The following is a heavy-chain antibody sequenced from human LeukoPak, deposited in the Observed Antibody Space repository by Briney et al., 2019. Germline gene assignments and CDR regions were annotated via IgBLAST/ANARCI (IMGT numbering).Heavy chain of an antibody. D-gene: IGHD6-19*01. CDR3: AKDLLAVAGTFVDY. V-gene: IGHV3-74*01. Sequence: GGSLRLSCAASGFTFSSYWMHWVRQAPGKGLVWVSRINSDGSSASYADSVKGRFTISRDNSKNTLYLQMNSLRAEDTAVYYCAKDLLAVAGTFVDYWGQGTLVTVSS. CDR1: GFTFSSYW. CDR2: INSDGSSA. J-gene: IGHJ4*02.